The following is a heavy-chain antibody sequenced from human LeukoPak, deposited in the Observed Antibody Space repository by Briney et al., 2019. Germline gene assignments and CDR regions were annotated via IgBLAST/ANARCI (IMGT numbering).Heavy chain of an antibody. CDR1: GFTVSNNY. J-gene: IGHJ6*02. D-gene: IGHD3-9*01. Sequence: PGGSLRLSCAASGFTVSNNYMSWVRQAPGKGLEWVSVIYSGGSTYYADSVKGRFTISRDNSKNTLYLQMNSLRAEDTAVYYCARDRYDILTGFSFWGQGTTVTVSS. CDR3: ARDRYDILTGFSF. V-gene: IGHV3-53*01. CDR2: IYSGGST.